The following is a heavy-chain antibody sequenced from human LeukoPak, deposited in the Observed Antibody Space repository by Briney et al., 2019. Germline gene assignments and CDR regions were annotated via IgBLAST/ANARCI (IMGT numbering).Heavy chain of an antibody. CDR3: ARGRRSPYYMDV. CDR2: IYYSGST. Sequence: SETLSLTCTVSGGSISSSSYYWGWIRQPPGKGLEWIGSIYYSGSTYYNPSLKSRITISVDTSQNQFSLKLSSVTAADTAVYYCARGRRSPYYMDVWGKGTTVTVSS. CDR1: GGSISSSSYY. D-gene: IGHD3-16*01. V-gene: IGHV4-39*07. J-gene: IGHJ6*03.